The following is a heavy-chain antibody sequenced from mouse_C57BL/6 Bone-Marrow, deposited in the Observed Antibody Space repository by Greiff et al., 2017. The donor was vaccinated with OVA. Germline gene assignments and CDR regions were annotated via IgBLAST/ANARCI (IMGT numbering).Heavy chain of an antibody. V-gene: IGHV1-81*01. D-gene: IGHD1-1*01. Sequence: VQLQESGAELARPGASVKLSCKASGYTFTSYGISWVKQSTGQGLEWIGEIYPRSGYTNYNQKFKGKATLTADKSSSTAYMELSSLTSEDSAVXFYARSCYENSVDYWGQGTTLTVSS. CDR3: ARSCYENSVDY. J-gene: IGHJ2*01. CDR2: IYPRSGYT. CDR1: GYTFTSYG.